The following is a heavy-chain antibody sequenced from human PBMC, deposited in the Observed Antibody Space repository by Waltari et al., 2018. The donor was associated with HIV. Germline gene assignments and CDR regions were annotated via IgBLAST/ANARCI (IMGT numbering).Heavy chain of an antibody. CDR1: GYILTPCP. D-gene: IGHD6-19*01. Sequence: VQLSPSGAEVKRPGASVNVPWTVSGYILTPCPMHWVRQAPGKGLEWVGSFDPADGRTTYAQKFQGRVTMTEDTSTDTASMEVSSLRSEDTAVYYCATARQWVVDSGMDVWGQGTTVTVSS. V-gene: IGHV1-24*01. CDR2: FDPADGRT. J-gene: IGHJ6*02. CDR3: ATARQWVVDSGMDV.